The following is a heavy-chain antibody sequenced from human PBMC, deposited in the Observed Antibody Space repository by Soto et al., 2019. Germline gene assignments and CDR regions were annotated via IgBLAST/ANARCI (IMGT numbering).Heavy chain of an antibody. V-gene: IGHV3-48*02. CDR3: AKLTTFDY. D-gene: IGHD4-4*01. CDR1: RFTFSSYA. J-gene: IGHJ4*02. CDR2: ISSSSSTI. Sequence: GGSLRLSCAASRFTFSSYAMSWVRQAPGKGLEWVSYISSSSSTIYYADSVKGRFTISRDNAKNSLYLQMNSLRDEDTAVYYCAKLTTFDYWGQGTLVTVSS.